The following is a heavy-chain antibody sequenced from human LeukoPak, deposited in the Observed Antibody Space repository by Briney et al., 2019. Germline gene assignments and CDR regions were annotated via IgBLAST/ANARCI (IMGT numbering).Heavy chain of an antibody. CDR3: ARDVLGRGVFDY. J-gene: IGHJ4*02. CDR1: GFTFISYW. Sequence: PGGSLRLSCAASGFTFISYWMHWVRQAPGKGLVWVSRINGYGSSTDFADSVKGRFTISRDNAKNSLYLQMNSLRAEDTAVYYCARDVLGRGVFDYWGQGTLVTVSS. D-gene: IGHD3/OR15-3a*01. V-gene: IGHV3-74*01. CDR2: INGYGSST.